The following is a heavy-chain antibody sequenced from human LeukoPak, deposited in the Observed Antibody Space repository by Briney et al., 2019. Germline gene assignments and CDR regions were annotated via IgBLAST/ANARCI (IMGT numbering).Heavy chain of an antibody. Sequence: GASVKVSCKASGYTFTGYYMHWVRQAPGQGLEWMGWISAYNGNTNYAQKLQGRVTMTTDTSTSTAYMELRSLRSDDTAVYYCARDQYYGSGSYGDAFDIWGQGTMVTVSS. CDR3: ARDQYYGSGSYGDAFDI. V-gene: IGHV1-18*04. J-gene: IGHJ3*02. D-gene: IGHD3-10*01. CDR1: GYTFTGYY. CDR2: ISAYNGNT.